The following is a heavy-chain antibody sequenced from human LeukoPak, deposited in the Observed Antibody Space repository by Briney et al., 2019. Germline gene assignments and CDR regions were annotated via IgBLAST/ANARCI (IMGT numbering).Heavy chain of an antibody. V-gene: IGHV4-59*08. D-gene: IGHD6-19*01. J-gene: IGHJ4*02. CDR1: GGSISNYY. CDR2: IYYTGNT. CDR3: ARSGSGWNFDS. Sequence: PSETLSLTCAVSGGSISNYYWSWIRQPPGKGLEWVGYIYYTGNTNNNPSLKSRVTISIDTSKNQFSLKLSSVTAADTAVYYCARSGSGWNFDSWGQGTLVTVSS.